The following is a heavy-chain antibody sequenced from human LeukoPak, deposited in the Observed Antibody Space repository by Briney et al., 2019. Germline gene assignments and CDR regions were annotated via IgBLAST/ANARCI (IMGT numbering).Heavy chain of an antibody. CDR3: ADSYCSSTSCSDAFDI. J-gene: IGHJ3*02. CDR1: GYTFTSYY. D-gene: IGHD2-2*01. CDR2: INPSGGST. V-gene: IGHV1-46*01. Sequence: ASVKVSCKASGYTFTSYYMHWVRQAPGQGLEWMGIINPSGGSTSYAQKFQGRVTMTRDTSTSTVYMELSSLRSEDTAVYYCADSYCSSTSCSDAFDIWGQGTMVTVSS.